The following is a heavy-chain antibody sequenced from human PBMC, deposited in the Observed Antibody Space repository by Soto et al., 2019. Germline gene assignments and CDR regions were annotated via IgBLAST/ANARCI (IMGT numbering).Heavy chain of an antibody. Sequence: EVQLLESGGGLVQPGGSLRLSCAASGFTFSSYAMSWVRQAPGKGLEWVSAISGSGGSTYYADSVKGRFTISRDNSKNTLYLQMNSLRAEDTAVYYCSNSRRQFSVVENDYWGHGTLVTVSS. J-gene: IGHJ4*01. V-gene: IGHV3-23*01. CDR2: ISGSGGST. CDR1: GFTFSSYA. CDR3: SNSRRQFSVVENDY. D-gene: IGHD2-2*01.